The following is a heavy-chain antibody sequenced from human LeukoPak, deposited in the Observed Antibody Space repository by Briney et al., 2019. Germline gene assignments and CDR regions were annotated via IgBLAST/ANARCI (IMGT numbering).Heavy chain of an antibody. J-gene: IGHJ4*02. D-gene: IGHD3-22*01. CDR2: IYPGDSDS. CDR1: GYSFTSYW. CDR3: ARRDSSGYYSEGNDY. Sequence: VESLKISCKGSGYSFTSYWIGRVLQMLGKGLEWMGIIYPGDSDSRYSPSFQGQVTISADKSISTAYLQWSSLKASDTAMYYCARRDSSGYYSEGNDYWGQGTLVTVSS. V-gene: IGHV5-51*01.